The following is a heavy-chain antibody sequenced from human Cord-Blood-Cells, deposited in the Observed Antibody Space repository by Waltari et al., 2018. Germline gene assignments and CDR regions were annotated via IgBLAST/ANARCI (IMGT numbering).Heavy chain of an antibody. CDR3: ARNGDYYDSSGYYYYFDY. D-gene: IGHD3-22*01. V-gene: IGHV3-33*01. CDR2: IWYDGSNK. CDR1: GFTFSSYG. Sequence: QVQLVESGGGVVQPGRSLRLSCAASGFTFSSYGMPWVRQAPGKGLEWVAVIWYDGSNKYYADSVKGRFTISRDNSKNTLYLQMNSLRAEDTAVYYCARNGDYYDSSGYYYYFDYWGQGTLVTVSS. J-gene: IGHJ4*02.